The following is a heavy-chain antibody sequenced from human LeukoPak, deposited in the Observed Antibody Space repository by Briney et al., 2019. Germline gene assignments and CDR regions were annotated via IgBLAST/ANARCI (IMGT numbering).Heavy chain of an antibody. CDR1: GGTFSSYA. CDR2: IIPIFGTA. V-gene: IGHV1-69*01. Sequence: SVKVSCKASGGTFSSYAISLVRQAPGQGLEWMGGIIPIFGTAHYAQKLQGRVTITADESSSTVYMELSSLRSEETAVYYCARGSWGPYCSSTSCYGWDYYYYYMDVWGKGTTVTVSS. CDR3: ARGSWGPYCSSTSCYGWDYYYYYMDV. J-gene: IGHJ6*03. D-gene: IGHD2-2*01.